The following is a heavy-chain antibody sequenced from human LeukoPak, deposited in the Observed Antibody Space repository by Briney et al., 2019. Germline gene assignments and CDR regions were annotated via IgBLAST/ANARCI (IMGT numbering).Heavy chain of an antibody. Sequence: GGSLRLSCAASGFTFSSYWMHWVRQAPGKGLVWVSRINSYGSSTSYADFVKGRFTISRDNAKNTLYLQMNSLRAEDTAVYYCAREGIGENAPNYFDYWGQGTLVTVSS. V-gene: IGHV3-74*01. CDR2: INSYGSST. CDR1: GFTFSSYW. D-gene: IGHD3-10*01. CDR3: AREGIGENAPNYFDY. J-gene: IGHJ4*02.